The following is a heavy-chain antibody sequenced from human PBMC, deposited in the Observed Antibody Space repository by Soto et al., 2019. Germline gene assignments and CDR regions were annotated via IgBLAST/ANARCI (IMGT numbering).Heavy chain of an antibody. J-gene: IGHJ6*03. Sequence: ASVKVSCKASGYTFTSYDINWVRQATGQGLEWMGWMNPNSGNTGYAQKFQGRVTMTRNTSISTAYMELSSLRSEDTAVYYCGRGGKYDILTGLPHYYYYYMDVWGKGTTVTVSS. CDR1: GYTFTSYD. D-gene: IGHD3-9*01. CDR2: MNPNSGNT. V-gene: IGHV1-8*01. CDR3: GRGGKYDILTGLPHYYYYYMDV.